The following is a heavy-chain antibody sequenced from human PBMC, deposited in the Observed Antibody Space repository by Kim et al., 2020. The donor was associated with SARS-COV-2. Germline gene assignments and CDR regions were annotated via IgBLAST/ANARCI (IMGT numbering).Heavy chain of an antibody. J-gene: IGHJ4*02. CDR3: ARADDSSGYYPVLEY. CDR1: GFTFSSYS. V-gene: IGHV3-21*01. CDR2: ISSSSSYI. Sequence: GGSLRLSCAASGFTFSSYSMNWVRQAPGKGLEWVSSISSSSSYIYYADSVKGRFTISRDNAKNSLYLQMNSLRAEDTAVYYCARADDSSGYYPVLEYWGQGTLVTVSS. D-gene: IGHD3-22*01.